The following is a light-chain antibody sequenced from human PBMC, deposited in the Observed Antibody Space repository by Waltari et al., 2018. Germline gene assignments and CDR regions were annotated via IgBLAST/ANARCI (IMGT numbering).Light chain of an antibody. CDR3: QQYDNYWT. J-gene: IGKJ1*01. CDR1: QSITNW. Sequence: DIQMTQSHSTLSASVGDRVNITCRASQSITNWLAWYQPKPGKAPNLLIYRASNLESGVPSRFSSSGSVTEFTLTISSLQPDDFATYYCQQYDNYWTFGQGTKVEIK. V-gene: IGKV1-5*03. CDR2: RAS.